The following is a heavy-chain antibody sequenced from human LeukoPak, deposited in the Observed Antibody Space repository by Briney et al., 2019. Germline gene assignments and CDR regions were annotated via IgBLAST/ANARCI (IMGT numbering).Heavy chain of an antibody. CDR2: INRDGRST. D-gene: IGHD3-10*01. CDR3: AKCGLWFGEFFPFDY. CDR1: GFTFSSDW. J-gene: IGHJ4*02. V-gene: IGHV3-74*01. Sequence: PGGSLRLSCAASGFTFSSDWMHWVRQAPGKGLVWVSRINRDGRSTTYADSVKGRFTISRDNAKNTLYLQMNSLRAEDTAVYYCAKCGLWFGEFFPFDYWGQGTLVTVSS.